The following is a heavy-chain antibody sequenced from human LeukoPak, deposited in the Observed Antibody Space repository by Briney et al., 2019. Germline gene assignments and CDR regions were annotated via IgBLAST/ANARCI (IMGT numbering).Heavy chain of an antibody. V-gene: IGHV3-30*03. CDR2: ISYDGGNK. Sequence: SGRSLRLSCAASGFTFSSYGMHWVRQAPGKGLEWVAVISYDGGNKYYADSVKGRFTISRDNSENTLYLQMNSLRADDTAVYYCASCSSTSCYYYWYFDLWGRGTLVTVSS. CDR3: ASCSSTSCYYYWYFDL. J-gene: IGHJ2*01. D-gene: IGHD2-2*01. CDR1: GFTFSSYG.